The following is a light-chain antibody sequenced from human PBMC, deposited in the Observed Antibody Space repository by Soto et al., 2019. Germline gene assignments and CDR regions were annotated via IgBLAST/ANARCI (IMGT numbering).Light chain of an antibody. CDR3: LLSYSGARYV. CDR2: DTS. V-gene: IGLV7-46*01. Sequence: AVVTKEPSLPVSPGWTVTLTCGSSTGAVTSGHYPYWFQQKPGQAPRTLIYDTSNKHSWTPARFSGSLLGGKAALTLSGAQPEDKAEYYCLLSYSGARYVFGTGTKVTVL. J-gene: IGLJ1*01. CDR1: TGAVTSGHY.